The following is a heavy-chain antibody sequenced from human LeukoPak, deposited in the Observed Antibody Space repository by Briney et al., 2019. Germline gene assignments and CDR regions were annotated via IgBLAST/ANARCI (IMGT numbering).Heavy chain of an antibody. CDR2: TGAYNGNT. CDR1: GYTFTSYG. J-gene: IGHJ4*02. CDR3: ARLGSGYDSSGYYHYYFDY. V-gene: IGHV1-18*01. D-gene: IGHD3-22*01. Sequence: ASVKVSCKASGYTFTSYGISWVRQAPGQGLEWMGWTGAYNGNTNYAQKLQGRVTMTTDTSTSTAYMELRSLRSDDTAVYYCARLGSGYDSSGYYHYYFDYWGQGTLVTVSS.